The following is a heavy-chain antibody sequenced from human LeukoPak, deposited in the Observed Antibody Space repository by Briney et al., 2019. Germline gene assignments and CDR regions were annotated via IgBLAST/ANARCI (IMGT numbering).Heavy chain of an antibody. CDR1: GFTFSSYA. CDR2: ISSSSDII. J-gene: IGHJ5*02. CDR3: ARGDDFRWFDP. V-gene: IGHV3-48*01. D-gene: IGHD3-3*01. Sequence: GGSLRLSCAASGFTFSSYAMSWVRQAPGKGLEWVSYISSSSDIIYYADSVKGRFTISRDNAKISLYLQMNSLRAEDTAVYYCARGDDFRWFDPWGQGTLVTVSS.